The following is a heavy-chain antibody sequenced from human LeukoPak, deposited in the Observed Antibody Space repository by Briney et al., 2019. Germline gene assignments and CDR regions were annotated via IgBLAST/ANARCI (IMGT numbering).Heavy chain of an antibody. D-gene: IGHD6-13*01. Sequence: GGSLRLSCAASGFTFSSYWMSWVRQAPGKGLEWVANIKQDGSEKYYVDSVKGRFTISRDNAKNSLYLQMNSLRAEDTAVYYCARDKAPRIAAAYDAFDIWGQGTMVTVSS. CDR3: ARDKAPRIAAAYDAFDI. CDR1: GFTFSSYW. J-gene: IGHJ3*02. V-gene: IGHV3-7*01. CDR2: IKQDGSEK.